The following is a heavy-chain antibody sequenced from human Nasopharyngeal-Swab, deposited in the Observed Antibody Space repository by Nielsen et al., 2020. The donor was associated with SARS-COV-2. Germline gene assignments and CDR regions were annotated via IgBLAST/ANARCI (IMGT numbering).Heavy chain of an antibody. CDR2: IDPSDSYT. J-gene: IGHJ4*02. D-gene: IGHD6-19*01. Sequence: VRQMPGKGLEWMGRIDPSDSYTNYSPSFQGHVTISADKSISTAYLQWSSLQASDTAMYYCVRQYGTGWSNFDYWGQGTLVTVSS. V-gene: IGHV5-10-1*01. CDR3: VRQYGTGWSNFDY.